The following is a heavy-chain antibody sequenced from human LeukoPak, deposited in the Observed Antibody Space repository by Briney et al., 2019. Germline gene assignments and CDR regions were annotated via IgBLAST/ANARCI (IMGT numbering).Heavy chain of an antibody. D-gene: IGHD1-14*01. CDR1: GGSISSGSYY. Sequence: SETLSLTCTVSGGSISSGSYYWSWIRQPAGKGLEWIGRIYTSGGTNYNPSLKSRVTISVDTSKNQFSLKLSSVTAADTAVYYCATENRGAFDIWGQGTMVTVSS. J-gene: IGHJ3*02. CDR2: IYTSGGT. V-gene: IGHV4-61*02. CDR3: ATENRGAFDI.